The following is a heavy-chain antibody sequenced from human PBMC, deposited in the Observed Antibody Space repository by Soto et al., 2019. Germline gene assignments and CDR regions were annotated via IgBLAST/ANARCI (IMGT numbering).Heavy chain of an antibody. V-gene: IGHV3-33*01. Sequence: GGSLRLSCAASGFTFSRYGMNWVRQAPGKGLEWVALIWTGGLRKDYVDSVKGRFTISRDNSKNTLVLQMNSLRAEDTAVYYCARGVNYESNALDYWGPGTLVTVCS. CDR3: ARGVNYESNALDY. CDR1: GFTFSRYG. J-gene: IGHJ4*02. D-gene: IGHD3-22*01. CDR2: IWTGGLRK.